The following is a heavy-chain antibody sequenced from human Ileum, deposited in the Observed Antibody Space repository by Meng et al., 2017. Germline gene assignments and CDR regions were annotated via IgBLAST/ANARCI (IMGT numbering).Heavy chain of an antibody. V-gene: IGHV3-21*01. CDR3: ARGRVVVSAAPLDS. CDR1: GFSFSSNS. CDR2: ISSSSS. D-gene: IGHD2-15*01. Sequence: ELQLVESGGGLVKPGGSLRLSCVASGFSFSSNSMNWVRQAPGKGLEWVASISSSSSYADSVKGRFTISRDNAKNSLYLQMNSLRVEDMAVYYCARGRVVVSAAPLDSWGQGTQVTVSS. J-gene: IGHJ4*02.